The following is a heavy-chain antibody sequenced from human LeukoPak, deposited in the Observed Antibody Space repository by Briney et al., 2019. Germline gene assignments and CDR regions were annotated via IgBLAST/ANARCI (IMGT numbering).Heavy chain of an antibody. CDR2: INPNSGGT. Sequence: GASVKVSCKASGYTFTGYYMHWVRQAPGQGLEWMGWINPNSGGTNYAQKFQGRVTMTRDTSISTAYMELSRLRSDDTAVYYCVRDFFMRYYDSSGYYYPRWFDYWGQGTLVTVSS. V-gene: IGHV1-2*02. CDR3: VRDFFMRYYDSSGYYYPRWFDY. J-gene: IGHJ4*02. CDR1: GYTFTGYY. D-gene: IGHD3-22*01.